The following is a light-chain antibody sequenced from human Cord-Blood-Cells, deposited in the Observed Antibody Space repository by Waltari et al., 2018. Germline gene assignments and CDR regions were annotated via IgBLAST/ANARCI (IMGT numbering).Light chain of an antibody. J-gene: IGLJ1*01. CDR1: SSDVGGYNY. CDR2: DVS. CDR3: CSYAGSYTP. V-gene: IGLV2-11*01. Sequence: QSALTQPRSVSGSPGQSVTISCTGTSSDVGGYNYISWYQQHPGKAPQLMIYDVSKRPSGVPDRFSGSKSGNTASLTISGLQAEDEADYYCCSYAGSYTPFGTGTKVTVL.